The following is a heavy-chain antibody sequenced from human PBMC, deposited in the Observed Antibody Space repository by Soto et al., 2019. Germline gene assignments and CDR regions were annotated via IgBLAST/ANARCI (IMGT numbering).Heavy chain of an antibody. D-gene: IGHD2-15*01. CDR1: GYTFTSYD. Sequence: GASVKVSCKASGYTFTSYDINWVRQATGQGLEWMGWMNPISGNTGYAQKFQGRVTMTRNTSISTAYMELSSLRSEDTAVYYCARGVRIGYCSGGSCYSRVRPQSYYFDYWGQGTLVTVSS. V-gene: IGHV1-8*01. J-gene: IGHJ4*02. CDR3: ARGVRIGYCSGGSCYSRVRPQSYYFDY. CDR2: MNPISGNT.